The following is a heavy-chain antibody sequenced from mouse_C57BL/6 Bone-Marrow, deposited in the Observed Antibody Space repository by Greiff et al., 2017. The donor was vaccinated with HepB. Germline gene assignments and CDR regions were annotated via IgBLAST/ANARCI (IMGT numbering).Heavy chain of an antibody. J-gene: IGHJ2*01. CDR1: GFTFSDYY. D-gene: IGHD2-3*01. CDR2: INYDGSST. CDR3: ARREGYYDYFDY. V-gene: IGHV5-16*01. Sequence: EVQLVESEGGLVQPGSSMKLSCTASGFTFSDYYMAWVRQVPEKGLEWVANINYDGSSTYYLDSLKSRFIISRDNAKNILYLQMSSLKSENTATYYCARREGYYDYFDYWGQGTTLTVSS.